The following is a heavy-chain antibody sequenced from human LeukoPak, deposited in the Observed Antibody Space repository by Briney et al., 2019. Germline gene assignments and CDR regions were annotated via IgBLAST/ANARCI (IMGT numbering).Heavy chain of an antibody. CDR2: IIPIFGTA. D-gene: IGHD2-2*02. CDR1: GGTFSSYA. V-gene: IGHV1-69*13. CDR3: AMAEGYCSSTSCSTADAFDI. J-gene: IGHJ3*02. Sequence: SVKVSCKASGGTFSSYAISWVRQAPGQGLEWMGGIIPIFGTANYAQKFQGRVTITADDSTSTAYMELSSLRSEDTAVYYCAMAEGYCSSTSCSTADAFDIWGQGTMVTVSS.